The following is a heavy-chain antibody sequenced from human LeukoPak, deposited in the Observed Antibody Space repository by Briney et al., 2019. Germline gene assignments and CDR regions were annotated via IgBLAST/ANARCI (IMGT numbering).Heavy chain of an antibody. CDR1: GGSFSGYY. Sequence: SETLSLTCAVYGGSFSGYYWSCIRQPPGKGLEWIGEINHSGTTNYNPSLKSRVTISVDTSKNQFSLKLSSVTAADTAVYYCARSPEGSGTDYWGQGTLVTVSS. D-gene: IGHD3-10*01. J-gene: IGHJ4*02. CDR2: INHSGTT. CDR3: ARSPEGSGTDY. V-gene: IGHV4-34*01.